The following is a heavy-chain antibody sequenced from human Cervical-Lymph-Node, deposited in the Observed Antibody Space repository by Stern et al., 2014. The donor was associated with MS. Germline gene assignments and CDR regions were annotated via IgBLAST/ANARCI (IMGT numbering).Heavy chain of an antibody. CDR3: ARVRGDGYNDGHFDY. CDR2: SIPIFGTA. Sequence: QVQLVQSGAEVKKPGSSVKVSCKASGGTFSSYAISWVRQAPGQGLEWLGGSIPIFGTANYAQKFQGRVTITADESTSTAYMELSSLRSEDTAVYYCARVRGDGYNDGHFDYWGQGTLVTVSS. J-gene: IGHJ4*02. V-gene: IGHV1-69*01. D-gene: IGHD5-24*01. CDR1: GGTFSSYA.